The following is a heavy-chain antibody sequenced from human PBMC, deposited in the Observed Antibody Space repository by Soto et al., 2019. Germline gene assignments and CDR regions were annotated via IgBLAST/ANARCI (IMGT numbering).Heavy chain of an antibody. CDR3: AREVVGYCSSTSCAGFDY. D-gene: IGHD2-2*01. V-gene: IGHV4-4*02. J-gene: IGHJ4*02. Sequence: SETLSLTCAVSGGSISSSNWWSWVRQPPGKGLEWIGEIYHSGSTNYNPSLKSRVTISVDKSKNQFSLKLSSVTAADTAVYYCAREVVGYCSSTSCAGFDYWGQGTLVTVSS. CDR1: GGSISSSNW. CDR2: IYHSGST.